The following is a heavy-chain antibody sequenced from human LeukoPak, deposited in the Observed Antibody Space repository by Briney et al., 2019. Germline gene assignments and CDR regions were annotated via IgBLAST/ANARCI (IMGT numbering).Heavy chain of an antibody. Sequence: SETLSLTCAVSGGSISSYYWNWIRQPAGKGLEWIGRIYTSGSTNYNPSLKSRVTISVDTSKNQFSLKLSSVTAADTAVYYCARDGLLDSGYDQGGIDYWGQGTLVTVSS. CDR1: GGSISSYY. J-gene: IGHJ4*02. CDR3: ARDGLLDSGYDQGGIDY. D-gene: IGHD5-12*01. V-gene: IGHV4-4*07. CDR2: IYTSGST.